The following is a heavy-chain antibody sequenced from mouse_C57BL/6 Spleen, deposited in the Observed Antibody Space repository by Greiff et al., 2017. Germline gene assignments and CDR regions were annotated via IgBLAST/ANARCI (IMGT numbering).Heavy chain of an antibody. CDR2: IHPNSGST. V-gene: IGHV1-64*01. CDR1: GYTFTSYW. J-gene: IGHJ2*01. CDR3: ARDGYPYYFDY. Sequence: VQLQQPGAELVKPGASVKLSCKASGYTFTSYWMHWVKQRPGQGLEWIGMIHPNSGSTNYNEKFKSKATLTVDKASSTAYMQLSSLTSEDSAVYYCARDGYPYYFDYWGQGTTLTVSS. D-gene: IGHD2-3*01.